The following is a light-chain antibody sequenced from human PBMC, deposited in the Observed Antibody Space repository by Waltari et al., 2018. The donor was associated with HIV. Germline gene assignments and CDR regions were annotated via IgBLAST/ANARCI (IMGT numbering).Light chain of an antibody. CDR2: WAS. CDR3: QQYKSYPIT. V-gene: IGKV4-1*01. Sequence: DIVMTQSPDSLAVSLGERATINCKSSQSVLYSSNNKNYLAWYQQKPGQPPKLLIYWASTRESGVPDRFSGSGSGTDFTLTISSLQAEDFATYYCQQYKSYPITFGQGTRLEIK. J-gene: IGKJ5*01. CDR1: QSVLYSSNNKNY.